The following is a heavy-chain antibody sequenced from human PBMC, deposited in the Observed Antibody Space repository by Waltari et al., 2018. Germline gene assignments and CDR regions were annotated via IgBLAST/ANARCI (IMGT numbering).Heavy chain of an antibody. Sequence: EVQLVESGGGLVQPGGSLRLSCAVSGFTFINNAIGWVRQAPGKGLEGVSATGDGGSVTYYADSAKGRFSISRDNSKNTVYLQMNSLRAEDSALYYCARGFGELLPLDYWGQGTLVTVST. V-gene: IGHV3-23*04. CDR1: GFTFINNA. J-gene: IGHJ4*02. D-gene: IGHD3-10*01. CDR2: TGDGGSVT. CDR3: ARGFGELLPLDY.